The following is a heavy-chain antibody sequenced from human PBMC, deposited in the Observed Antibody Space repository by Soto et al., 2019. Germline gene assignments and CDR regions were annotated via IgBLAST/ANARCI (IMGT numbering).Heavy chain of an antibody. Sequence: QVQLVESGGGVVQPGRSLRLSCAASGFTFSTYGMHWVRQAPDKGLEWVAVIWYDGSNKYYADSVKGRFTISRDNSKNTLYLQMNSLRAEDTAVYYCASEYCSGGRCYYYGMAVWGQGTTVTVSS. CDR3: ASEYCSGGRCYYYGMAV. CDR1: GFTFSTYG. J-gene: IGHJ6*02. D-gene: IGHD2-15*01. V-gene: IGHV3-33*01. CDR2: IWYDGSNK.